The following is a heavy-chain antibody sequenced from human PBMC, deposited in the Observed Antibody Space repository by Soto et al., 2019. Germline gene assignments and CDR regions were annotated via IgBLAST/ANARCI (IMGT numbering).Heavy chain of an antibody. Sequence: AGALRLSCSASGFTVSSYAMSWVRQGRVKGPEWVSAISGSGGSTYYADSGKGRFTISRDNSKNTLYLQMNSLRAEDTAVYYCAKDSTLIITMIVVVNLDYWGQGTLVTVAS. D-gene: IGHD3-22*01. J-gene: IGHJ4*02. CDR1: GFTVSSYA. V-gene: IGHV3-23*01. CDR2: ISGSGGST. CDR3: AKDSTLIITMIVVVNLDY.